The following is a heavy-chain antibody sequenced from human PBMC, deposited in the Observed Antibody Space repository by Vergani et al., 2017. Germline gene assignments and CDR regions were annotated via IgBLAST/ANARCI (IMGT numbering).Heavy chain of an antibody. CDR2: IIPIFGTA. CDR1: GYTLTELS. CDR3: ARYHYVSGGDSHGAFDI. Sequence: QVQLVQSGAEVKKPGASVKVSCKVSGYTLTELSMHWVRQAPGKGLEWMGGIIPIFGTANYAQKFQGRVTITADESTSTAYMELSSLRSEDTAVYYCARYHYVSGGDSHGAFDIWGQGTMVTVSS. J-gene: IGHJ3*02. V-gene: IGHV1-69*13. D-gene: IGHD2-21*02.